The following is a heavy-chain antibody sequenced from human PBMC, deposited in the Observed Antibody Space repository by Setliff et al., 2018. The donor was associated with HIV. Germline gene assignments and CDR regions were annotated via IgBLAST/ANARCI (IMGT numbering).Heavy chain of an antibody. Sequence: PSETLSLTCTVSGASMSNFYWSWIRQPPGKGLEWIGSIYYSGSTNYNPSLKSRVTISVDTSKNQFSLKLSSVTAADTAVYYCARGRAEYVAVAVMGSWFDPWGQGKWSPSPQ. D-gene: IGHD6-19*01. CDR1: GASMSNFY. V-gene: IGHV4-59*08. J-gene: IGHJ5*02. CDR3: ARGRAEYVAVAVMGSWFDP. CDR2: IYYSGST.